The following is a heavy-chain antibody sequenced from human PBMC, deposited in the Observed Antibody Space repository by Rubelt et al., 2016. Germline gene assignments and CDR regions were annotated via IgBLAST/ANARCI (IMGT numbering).Heavy chain of an antibody. Sequence: EVQLLESGGGLVQPGGSLRLSCSASGFTFSSYAMSWVRQAPGKGLEWVSAISGSGGSTYYADSVKGRFTIFRDNSKNTLYLQMISLRADETAVYYCAREAAVPGKTLEYWGQGTLVTVSS. D-gene: IGHD6-19*01. V-gene: IGHV3-23*01. CDR2: ISGSGGST. CDR3: AREAAVPGKTLEY. J-gene: IGHJ4*02. CDR1: GFTFSSYA.